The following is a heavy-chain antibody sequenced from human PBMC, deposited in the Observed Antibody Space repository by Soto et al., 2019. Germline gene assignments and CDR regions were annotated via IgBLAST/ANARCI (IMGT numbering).Heavy chain of an antibody. D-gene: IGHD2-15*01. V-gene: IGHV4-39*01. CDR3: ARHYCSGGSCLFGP. CDR1: VASISRSSYY. J-gene: IGHJ5*02. Sequence: PSGTVSISCTVPVASISRSSYYCGLIRQPPGKGLEWIGSIYYSGSTYYNPSLKSRVTISVDTSKNQFSLKLSSVTAADTAVYYCARHYCSGGSCLFGPWGQGTLVT. CDR2: IYYSGST.